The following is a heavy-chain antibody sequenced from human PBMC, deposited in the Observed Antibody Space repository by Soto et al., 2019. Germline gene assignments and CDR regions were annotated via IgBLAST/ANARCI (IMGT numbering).Heavy chain of an antibody. Sequence: SETLSLTCAVYGGSFSGYYWSWIRQPPGKGLEWIGEINHSGSTNYNPSLKSRVTISVDTSKNQFSLKLSSVTAADTAVYYCARGRPPYNKGYLNLSPFDPWGQGTLVTVSS. J-gene: IGHJ5*02. CDR1: GGSFSGYY. D-gene: IGHD2-15*01. CDR2: INHSGST. V-gene: IGHV4-34*01. CDR3: ARGRPPYNKGYLNLSPFDP.